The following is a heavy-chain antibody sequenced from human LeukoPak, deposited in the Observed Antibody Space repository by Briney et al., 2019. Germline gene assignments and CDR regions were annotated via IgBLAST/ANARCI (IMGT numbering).Heavy chain of an antibody. CDR3: ARLGGWYDY. CDR1: GDSISSYY. Sequence: SETLSLTCTVSGDSISSYYWSWIRQPPGKGLEWIGYIYHSGSTNYNPSLKSRVTISADTSKDQFSLKLASVTAADTAVYYCARLGGWYDYWGQGTLVTVSS. CDR2: IYHSGST. V-gene: IGHV4-59*08. D-gene: IGHD6-19*01. J-gene: IGHJ4*02.